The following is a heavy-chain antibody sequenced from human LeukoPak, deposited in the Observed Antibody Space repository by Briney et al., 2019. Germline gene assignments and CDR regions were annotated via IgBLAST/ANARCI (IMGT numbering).Heavy chain of an antibody. CDR1: GFTFSSYS. CDR2: ISSSSSYI. CDR3: ARVRARWGLVVVPAARTYYFDY. D-gene: IGHD2-2*01. J-gene: IGHJ4*02. V-gene: IGHV3-21*01. Sequence: GGSLRLAYAASGFTFSSYSMNWVGQAPGKGLEWVTSISSSSSYIYYADSVRGRFTISRDNAKNSLYLQMNSLRAEDTAVYYCARVRARWGLVVVPAARTYYFDYWGQGTLVTVSS.